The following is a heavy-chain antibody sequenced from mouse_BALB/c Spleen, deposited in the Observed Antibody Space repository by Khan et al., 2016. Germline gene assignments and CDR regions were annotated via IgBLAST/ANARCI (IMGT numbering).Heavy chain of an antibody. CDR3: AREGVRRGFAY. J-gene: IGHJ3*01. D-gene: IGHD2-14*01. V-gene: IGHV5-4*02. CDR1: GFTFSDYY. Sequence: EVELVESGGGLVKPGGSLKLSCAASGFTFSDYYMYWVRQTPEKRLEWVATISDGGSYTYYPDRVKGRFTISRDNAKNNLYLQMSSLKSEDTAMYYCAREGVRRGFAYWGQGTLVTVSA. CDR2: ISDGGSYT.